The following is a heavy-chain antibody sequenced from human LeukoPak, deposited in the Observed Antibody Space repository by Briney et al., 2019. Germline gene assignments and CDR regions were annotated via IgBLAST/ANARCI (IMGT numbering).Heavy chain of an antibody. Sequence: GGSLRLSCAASGFTVSSNYMSWVRQAPGKGLEWVSAISGSGGSTYYADSVKGRFTISRDNSKNTLYLQMNSLRAEDTAVYYCAKHRGQLWFSDAFDIWGQGTMVTVSS. D-gene: IGHD5-18*01. J-gene: IGHJ3*02. CDR2: ISGSGGST. CDR3: AKHRGQLWFSDAFDI. V-gene: IGHV3-23*01. CDR1: GFTVSSNY.